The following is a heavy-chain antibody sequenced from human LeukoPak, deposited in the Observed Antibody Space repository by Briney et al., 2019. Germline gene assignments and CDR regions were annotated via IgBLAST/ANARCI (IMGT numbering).Heavy chain of an antibody. CDR3: ASIFSGYSYGAPDY. CDR1: GYTFSNYA. D-gene: IGHD5-18*01. Sequence: ASVKVPRKASGYTFSNYAISWVRQAPGQGLEWMGGIIPIFGTANYAQKFQGRVTITADKSTSTAYMELSSLRSEDTAVYYCASIFSGYSYGAPDYWGQGTLVTVSS. J-gene: IGHJ4*02. V-gene: IGHV1-69*06. CDR2: IIPIFGTA.